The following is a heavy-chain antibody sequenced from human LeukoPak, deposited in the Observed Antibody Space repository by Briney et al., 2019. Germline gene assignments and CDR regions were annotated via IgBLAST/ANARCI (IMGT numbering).Heavy chain of an antibody. CDR2: INPNSGGT. D-gene: IGHD6-19*01. V-gene: IGHV1-2*02. Sequence: ASVKVSCKASGYTFSNYYMHWVRQAPGQGLEWLGWINPNSGGTNYAQMLQGRVTMTRDTSISTAYMELSRLRSDDTAIYYCATDSSGWFEWGQGTLVTVSS. J-gene: IGHJ4*02. CDR1: GYTFSNYY. CDR3: ATDSSGWFE.